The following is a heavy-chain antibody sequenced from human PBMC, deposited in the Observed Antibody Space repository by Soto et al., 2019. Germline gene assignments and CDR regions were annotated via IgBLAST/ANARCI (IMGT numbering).Heavy chain of an antibody. D-gene: IGHD6-6*01. J-gene: IGHJ6*04. CDR3: ASGVVPASGAAPHYILYGGDF. Sequence: QVQLVQSGPEVKKPGSSVKVSCKTSGDTFKKFAISWVRQAPGQGLEWMGGIIPIFGTTKYTQKFQGRVTFTETTSPGTAHTELTTLMSEHRATYFCASGVVPASGAAPHYILYGGDFWGKETTVTVSS. CDR2: IIPIFGTT. V-gene: IGHV1-69*06. CDR1: GDTFKKFA.